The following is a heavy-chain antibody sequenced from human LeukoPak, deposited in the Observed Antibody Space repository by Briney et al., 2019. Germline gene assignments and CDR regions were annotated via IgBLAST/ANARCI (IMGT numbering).Heavy chain of an antibody. J-gene: IGHJ5*02. CDR1: GFTFSSYA. CDR3: AKESQGQYYDFWSGYYSYNWFDP. V-gene: IGHV3-23*01. CDR2: ISGSGGST. Sequence: PGGSLRLSCAASGFTFSSYAMSWVRQAPGKGLEWVSAISGSGGSTYYADSVKGWFTISRDNSKNTLYLQMNSLRAEDTAVYYCAKESQGQYYDFWSGYYSYNWFDPWGQGTLVTVSS. D-gene: IGHD3-3*01.